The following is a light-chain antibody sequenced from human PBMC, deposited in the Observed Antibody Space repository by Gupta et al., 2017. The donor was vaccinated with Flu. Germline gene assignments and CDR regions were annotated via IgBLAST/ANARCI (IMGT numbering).Light chain of an antibody. CDR3: QQYGSSPGT. V-gene: IGKV3-20*01. J-gene: IGKJ1*01. CDR2: GAS. Sequence: CRASQSVSSSSLAWYQQKVGQAPSLLIYGASSRATGIPDRFSGSGSGTDFTLTISRLEPEDFAVYYCQQYGSSPGTFGQGTTVEIK. CDR1: QSVSSSS.